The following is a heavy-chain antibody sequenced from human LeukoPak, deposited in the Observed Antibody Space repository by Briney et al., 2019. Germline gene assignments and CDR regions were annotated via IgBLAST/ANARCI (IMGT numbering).Heavy chain of an antibody. Sequence: GGSLRLSCAASGFTFSSYAMHWVRQAPGKGLEWVTFISYDGSNEYYADSVKGRLIISRDNSKNALYLQMNNLRAEDTAVYYCAREVAGLAYWGQGTLVTVSS. D-gene: IGHD6-19*01. CDR1: GFTFSSYA. CDR3: AREVAGLAY. J-gene: IGHJ4*02. CDR2: ISYDGSNE. V-gene: IGHV3-30-3*01.